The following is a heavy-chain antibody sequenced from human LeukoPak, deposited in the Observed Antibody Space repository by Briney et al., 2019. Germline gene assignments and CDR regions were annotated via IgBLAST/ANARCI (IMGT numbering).Heavy chain of an antibody. D-gene: IGHD6-13*01. Sequence: GGSLRLSCAASGFTFSSYSMNWVRQAPGKGLEWVSSISSSSSYIYYADSVKGRFTISRDDAKNSLYLQMNSLRAEDTAVYYCARYPLSSSWYFFDYWGQGTLVTVSS. CDR2: ISSSSSYI. CDR3: ARYPLSSSWYFFDY. V-gene: IGHV3-21*01. CDR1: GFTFSSYS. J-gene: IGHJ4*02.